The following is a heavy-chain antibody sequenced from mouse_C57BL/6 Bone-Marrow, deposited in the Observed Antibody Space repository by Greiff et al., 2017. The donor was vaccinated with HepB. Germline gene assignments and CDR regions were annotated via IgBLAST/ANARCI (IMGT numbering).Heavy chain of an antibody. CDR3: ATVVATPYWYFDV. J-gene: IGHJ1*03. D-gene: IGHD1-1*01. CDR2: IYPGSGST. V-gene: IGHV1-55*01. CDR1: GYTFTSYW. Sequence: VKLQQPGAELVKPGASVKMSCKASGYTFTSYWITWVKQRPGQGLEWIGDIYPGSGSTNYNEKFKSKATLTVDTSSSTAYMQLSSLTSEDSAVYYCATVVATPYWYFDVWGTGTTVTVSS.